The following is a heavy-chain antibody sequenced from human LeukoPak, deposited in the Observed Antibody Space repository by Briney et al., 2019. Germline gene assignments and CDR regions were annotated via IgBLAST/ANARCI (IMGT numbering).Heavy chain of an antibody. CDR1: GNMFTELG. CDR3: ASFYIMIGGPPAD. CDR2: FNPEDGEK. J-gene: IGHJ4*02. D-gene: IGHD3-16*01. Sequence: ASVKVSCKAAGNMFTELGIHWGRQAPGEGLEWMGGFNPEDGEKFYTRKFRGRVTMTDDISTNTAYMELSSLRSDDTAVYFCASFYIMIGGPPADWGQGTLITVSS. V-gene: IGHV1-24*01.